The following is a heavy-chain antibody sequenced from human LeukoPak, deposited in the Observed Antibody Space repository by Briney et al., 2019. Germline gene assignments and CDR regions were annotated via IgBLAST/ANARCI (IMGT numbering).Heavy chain of an antibody. CDR2: IYYSGST. J-gene: IGHJ4*02. CDR1: GGSISSYY. CDR3: ARISGSYYDLGGFDY. Sequence: PSETLSLTCTVSGGSISSYYWSWIRQPPGKGLEWIGYIYYSGSTNYNPSLKSRVTISVDTSKNQFSLKLSSVTAADTAVYYCARISGSYYDLGGFDYWGQGTLVTVSS. D-gene: IGHD1-26*01. V-gene: IGHV4-59*08.